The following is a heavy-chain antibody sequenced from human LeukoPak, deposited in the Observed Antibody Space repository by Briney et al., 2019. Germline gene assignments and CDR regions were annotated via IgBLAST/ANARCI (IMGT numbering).Heavy chain of an antibody. D-gene: IGHD2-2*01. CDR1: GFTLSDYY. V-gene: IGHV3-11*01. Sequence: PGGSLRLSCAASGFTLSDYYMSWIRQAPGKGLEWVSYISSSGSTIYYADSVKGRFTISRDNAKNSLYLQMNSLRAEDTAVYYCARDRVVVVPAAIGPYYYYYGMDVWGQGTTVTVSS. J-gene: IGHJ6*02. CDR2: ISSSGSTI. CDR3: ARDRVVVVPAAIGPYYYYYGMDV.